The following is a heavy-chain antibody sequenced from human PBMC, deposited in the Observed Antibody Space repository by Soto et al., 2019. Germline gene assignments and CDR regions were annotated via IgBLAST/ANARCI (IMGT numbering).Heavy chain of an antibody. V-gene: IGHV1-18*01. CDR1: GYSNPSYG. D-gene: IGHD4-17*01. CDR2: ISAYNGNT. J-gene: IGHJ6*02. CDR3: ATSYGDSYYYYYGMDV. Sequence: ALVKVSCKTSGYSNPSYGSSWVRQENRQGLEWMGWISAYNGNTNYAQKLQGRVTMTTDTSTSTAYPQWSTLKASDTATYYCATSYGDSYYYYYGMDVWGQGTTVTVSS.